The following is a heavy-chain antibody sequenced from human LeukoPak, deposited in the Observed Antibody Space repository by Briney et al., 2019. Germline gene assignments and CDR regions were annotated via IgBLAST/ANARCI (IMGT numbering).Heavy chain of an antibody. CDR1: GGTFSSYA. J-gene: IGHJ6*03. Sequence: ASVKVSCKASGGTFSSYAISWVRQAPGQGLEWMGGIIPIFGTANYAQKFQGRVTITADESTSTAYMELSSLRSEDTAVYYCARGKLEEDYYYYMDVWGKGTTVTVSS. CDR2: IIPIFGTA. D-gene: IGHD1-1*01. CDR3: ARGKLEEDYYYYMDV. V-gene: IGHV1-69*13.